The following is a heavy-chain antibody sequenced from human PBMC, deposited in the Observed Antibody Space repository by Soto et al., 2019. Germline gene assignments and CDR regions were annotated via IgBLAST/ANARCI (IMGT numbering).Heavy chain of an antibody. V-gene: IGHV4-59*08. CDR1: GGSISDYY. Sequence: SETLSLTCTVSGGSISDYYWSWIRQPPGKGLEWIGYIYYSGSTNYNPSLKSRVTISVDTSKNQFSLKLSSVTAADTAVYYCARRAASSNYYYYMDVWGKGTTVTVSS. CDR3: ARRAASSNYYYYMDV. CDR2: IYYSGST. D-gene: IGHD6-25*01. J-gene: IGHJ6*03.